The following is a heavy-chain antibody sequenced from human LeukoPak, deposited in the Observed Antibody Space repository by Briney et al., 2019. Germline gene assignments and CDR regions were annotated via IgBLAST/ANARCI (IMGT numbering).Heavy chain of an antibody. CDR3: AKSSSSSWYRGYFDY. CDR2: ISAYNGNT. V-gene: IGHV1-18*01. Sequence: ASVKVSCKASGYTFTSYGISWVRQAPGQGLEWMGWISAYNGNTNYAQKLQGRVTMTTDTSTSTAYMELRSLRSDDTAVYYCAKSSSSSWYRGYFDYWGQGTLVTVSS. J-gene: IGHJ4*02. CDR1: GYTFTSYG. D-gene: IGHD6-13*01.